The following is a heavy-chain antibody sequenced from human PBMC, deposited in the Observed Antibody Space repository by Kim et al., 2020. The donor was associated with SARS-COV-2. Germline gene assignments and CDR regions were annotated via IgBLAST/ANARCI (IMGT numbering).Heavy chain of an antibody. J-gene: IGHJ4*02. CDR3: ASMVVTAIGSY. CDR2: INSDGSST. D-gene: IGHD2-21*02. V-gene: IGHV3-74*01. Sequence: GGSLRLSCAASGFTFSSYWMHWVRQAPGKGLVWVSRINSDGSSTSYADSVKGRFTISRDNAKNTLYLQMNSLRAEDTAVYYCASMVVTAIGSYWGQGTLVTVSS. CDR1: GFTFSSYW.